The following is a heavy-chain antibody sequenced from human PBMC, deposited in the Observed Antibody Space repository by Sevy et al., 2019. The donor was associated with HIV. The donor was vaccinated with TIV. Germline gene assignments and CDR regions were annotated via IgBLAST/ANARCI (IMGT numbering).Heavy chain of an antibody. D-gene: IGHD2-15*01. CDR3: AREDIVLGEDNYYGIDD. J-gene: IGHJ6*02. Sequence: GGSLRLSCAASGFSVSSNYMSWVRQAPGKGPEWVSVIHSGGNISYADSVQGRVSITGDNSKNTLYLQMNSQRAEDTAVYYCAREDIVLGEDNYYGIDDWGQGTTVTVSS. V-gene: IGHV3-53*01. CDR2: IHSGGNI. CDR1: GFSVSSNY.